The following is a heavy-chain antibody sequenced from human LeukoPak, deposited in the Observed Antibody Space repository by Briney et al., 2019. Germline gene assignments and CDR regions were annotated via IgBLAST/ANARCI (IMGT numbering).Heavy chain of an antibody. CDR1: GFILSTSE. V-gene: IGHV3-48*03. CDR2: IASDGTI. CDR3: AELGITMIGGV. J-gene: IGHJ6*04. D-gene: IGHD3-10*02. Sequence: GGSLRLSCVASGFILSTSEMNWVRQAPGKGLEWVSFIASDGTIYYADSVKGRFTLSRDNAKNSLYLQMNSLRAEDTAIYYCAELGITMIGGVWGKGTTVTISS.